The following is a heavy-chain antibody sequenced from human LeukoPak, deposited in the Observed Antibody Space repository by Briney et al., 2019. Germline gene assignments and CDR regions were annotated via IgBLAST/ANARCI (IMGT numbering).Heavy chain of an antibody. J-gene: IGHJ4*02. CDR2: IYTSGNT. CDR1: GGSISSGGYY. Sequence: SETLSLTCTVSGGSISSGGYYWSWIRQPAGKGLEWIGRIYTSGNTNYNPSLKSRATISVDTSKNQFSLELSSVTAADTAVYYCARGALRFLEWLFWYFDYWGQGTLVTVSS. V-gene: IGHV4-61*02. D-gene: IGHD3-3*01. CDR3: ARGALRFLEWLFWYFDY.